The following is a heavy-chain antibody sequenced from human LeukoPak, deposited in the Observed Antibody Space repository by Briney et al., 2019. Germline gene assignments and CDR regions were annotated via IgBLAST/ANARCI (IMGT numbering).Heavy chain of an antibody. Sequence: ASVKVSCKASGGTFSSYAISWVRQAPGQGLEWMGGIIPIFGTANYAQKFQGRVTITTDESTSTAYMELSSLRSEDTAVYYCARRSTSPYYMDVWGKGTTVTVSS. CDR3: ARRSTSPYYMDV. D-gene: IGHD2-2*01. CDR1: GGTFSSYA. CDR2: IIPIFGTA. V-gene: IGHV1-69*05. J-gene: IGHJ6*03.